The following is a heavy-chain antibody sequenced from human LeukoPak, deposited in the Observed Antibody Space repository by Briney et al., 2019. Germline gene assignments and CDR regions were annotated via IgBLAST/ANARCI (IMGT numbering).Heavy chain of an antibody. CDR3: ARRTTGTGPFDY. J-gene: IGHJ4*02. D-gene: IGHD1-1*01. V-gene: IGHV4-4*09. CDR1: GGSISSYY. Sequence: SETLSLTCTVSGGSISSYYWSWIRQPPGKGLEWIGYIYTSGSTNYNPSLKSRVTISVDTSKNQFSLKLSSVTAADTAVYYCARRTTGTGPFDYWGQGTLVTVSS. CDR2: IYTSGST.